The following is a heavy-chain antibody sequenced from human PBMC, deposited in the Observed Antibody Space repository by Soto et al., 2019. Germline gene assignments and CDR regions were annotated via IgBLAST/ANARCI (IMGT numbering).Heavy chain of an antibody. Sequence: QLQLQQSGPGLVKPSETLSLTCSVSGGSINSRSYFWAWIRQPPGKGLEWIGSVYYNGKTYYSPSLKSRLNVSADTSQNQFSLKLSSVTAADTAIYYCARDRYGGFDYWGLGTLVIVSS. CDR3: ARDRYGGFDY. V-gene: IGHV4-39*02. CDR1: GGSINSRSYF. D-gene: IGHD3-9*01. CDR2: VYYNGKT. J-gene: IGHJ4*02.